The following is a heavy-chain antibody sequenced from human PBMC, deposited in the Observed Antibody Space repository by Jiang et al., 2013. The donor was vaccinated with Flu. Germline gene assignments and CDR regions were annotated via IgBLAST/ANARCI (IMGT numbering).Heavy chain of an antibody. CDR3: ARVKYDSSGYAFESYYFDY. CDR2: IYHSGST. V-gene: IGHV4-4*02. D-gene: IGHD3-22*01. J-gene: IGHJ4*02. CDR1: GASISSKHW. Sequence: CTVSGASISSKHWWSWVRQPPGKGLEWIGEIYHSGSTNYNPSLKSRVTISVDKSKNQFSLKLSSVTAADTAVYYCARVKYDSSGYAFESYYFDYWGQGTLVTVSS.